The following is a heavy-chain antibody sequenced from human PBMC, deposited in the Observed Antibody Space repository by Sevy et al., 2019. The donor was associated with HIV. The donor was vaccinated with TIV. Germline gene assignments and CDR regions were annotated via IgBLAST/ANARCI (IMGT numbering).Heavy chain of an antibody. CDR1: GFTFSSYW. CDR2: IKQDGSEK. Sequence: GGSLRLSCAASGFTFSSYWMSWVRQAPGKGLEWVANIKQDGSEKYYVHSVKGRFTISRDNAKNSLYLQMNSLRAEDTAVYYCARDGYCTNGVCYPIPNDYWGQGTLVTVSS. D-gene: IGHD2-8*01. CDR3: ARDGYCTNGVCYPIPNDY. J-gene: IGHJ4*02. V-gene: IGHV3-7*01.